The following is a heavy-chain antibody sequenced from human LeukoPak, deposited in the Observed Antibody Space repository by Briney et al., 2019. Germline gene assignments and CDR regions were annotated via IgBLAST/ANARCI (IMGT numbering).Heavy chain of an antibody. J-gene: IGHJ5*02. CDR1: GGSVSGYY. V-gene: IGHV4-4*09. D-gene: IGHD2-21*02. Sequence: PSETLSLTCSVSGGSVSGYYWSWIRQPPGKGLEYIGYIYSSGATLYTPSPKSRVTIPIDTSEHHFSLKFTSVTATDTAVYYCGRNDNVPVIRREFDLWGQGTLVTVSS. CDR3: GRNDNVPVIRREFDL. CDR2: IYSSGAT.